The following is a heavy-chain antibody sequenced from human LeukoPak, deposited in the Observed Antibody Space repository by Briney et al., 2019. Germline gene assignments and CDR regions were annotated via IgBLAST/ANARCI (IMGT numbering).Heavy chain of an antibody. V-gene: IGHV4-34*01. Sequence: PSETLSLTCAVYGGSFSGYYWSWIRQPPGKGLEWIGEINHSGSTNYNPPLKSRVTISVDTSKNQFSLKLSSVTAADTAVYYCARGPWVDYWGQGTLVTVSS. CDR3: ARGPWVDY. CDR2: INHSGST. D-gene: IGHD7-27*01. J-gene: IGHJ4*02. CDR1: GGSFSGYY.